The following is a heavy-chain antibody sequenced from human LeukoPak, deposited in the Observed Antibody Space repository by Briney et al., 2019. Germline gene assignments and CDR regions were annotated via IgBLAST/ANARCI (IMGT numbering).Heavy chain of an antibody. CDR3: ARGPTISETGYFDY. D-gene: IGHD1-1*01. CDR2: INHRGDT. CDR1: GGSFSSYY. Sequence: SETLSLTCAVYGGSFSSYYWSWIRQSPGKGLEWIAEINHRGDTNYNPSVKSRVTISVDTSKNQFSLKVTSLTAADTAVYYCARGPTISETGYFDYWGQGTLVTVYS. V-gene: IGHV4-34*01. J-gene: IGHJ4*03.